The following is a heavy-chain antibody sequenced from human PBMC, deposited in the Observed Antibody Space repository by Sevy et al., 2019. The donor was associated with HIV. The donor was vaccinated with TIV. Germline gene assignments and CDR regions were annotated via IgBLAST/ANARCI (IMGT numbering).Heavy chain of an antibody. CDR1: GDSVSSNSAA. V-gene: IGHV6-1*01. CDR3: ARELIAAAAHAEDGMDV. D-gene: IGHD6-13*01. J-gene: IGHJ6*02. CDR2: TYYRSKWYN. Sequence: KQSQTLSLTCAISGDSVSSNSAAWNWIRQSPSRGLEWLGRTYYRSKWYNDYAVSVKSRITINPETSKDQFSLQLNSVTPEDTAVYYCARELIAAAAHAEDGMDVWGQGTTVTVSS.